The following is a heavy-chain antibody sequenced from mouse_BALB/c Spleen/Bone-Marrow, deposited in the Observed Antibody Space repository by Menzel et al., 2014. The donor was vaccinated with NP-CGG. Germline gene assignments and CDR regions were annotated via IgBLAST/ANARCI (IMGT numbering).Heavy chain of an antibody. CDR2: ISYSGTT. CDR3: ARWDFGNHYAMDY. J-gene: IGHJ4*01. V-gene: IGHV3-8*02. Sequence: EVKVEESGPSVVKPSQTLSLTCSVTGDSITSGFWNWIRKFPGNKLEYMGYISYSGTTYYNPSLKSRISFTRDTSKNQYYLQLISVTTEDTATYFCARWDFGNHYAMDYWGQGTSVTVSS. D-gene: IGHD2-1*01. CDR1: GDSITSGF.